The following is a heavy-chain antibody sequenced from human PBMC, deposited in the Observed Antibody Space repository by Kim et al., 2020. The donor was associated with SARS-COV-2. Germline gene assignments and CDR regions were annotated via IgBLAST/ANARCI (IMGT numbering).Heavy chain of an antibody. CDR3: ARTDGSGRFSSALDV. CDR1: DASISNYY. J-gene: IGHJ6*02. D-gene: IGHD3-10*01. Sequence: SETLSLTCTISDASISNYYLSWIRQPPGKGLEWIGYLYDTGSADYSPSFKSRVTISVDKSKNQFSLKVTSVTAADTAVYYCARTDGSGRFSSALDVWGQGTSVLVSS. V-gene: IGHV4-59*01. CDR2: LYDTGSA.